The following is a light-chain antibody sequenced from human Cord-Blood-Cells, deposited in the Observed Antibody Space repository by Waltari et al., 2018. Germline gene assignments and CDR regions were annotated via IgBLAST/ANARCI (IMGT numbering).Light chain of an antibody. V-gene: IGKV3-20*01. CDR3: QQYGSSPRRT. J-gene: IGKJ1*01. CDR2: GAS. Sequence: EIVLTQSPGPLSLSPGERATLPCRASKSVSSRYLAWYQQKPCQAPRLLIYGASSRATGMPDRFSGSGSGRDFTLTISRLEPEDLAVYYCQQYGSSPRRTFGQGTKVEIK. CDR1: KSVSSRY.